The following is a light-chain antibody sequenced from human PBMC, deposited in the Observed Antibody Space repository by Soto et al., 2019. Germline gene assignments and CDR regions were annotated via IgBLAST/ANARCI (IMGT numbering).Light chain of an antibody. CDR2: EAS. Sequence: DIQMTQSPSTLSAAVGDRVPITRRAPQSISSGLAWYQQKPGKAPKLLIYEASTLESGVPSRFSGSGSGTEFTLTISSLQPDDFATYYCQQYNDYSRAFGQGTKVDI. J-gene: IGKJ1*01. V-gene: IGKV1-5*03. CDR3: QQYNDYSRA. CDR1: QSISSG.